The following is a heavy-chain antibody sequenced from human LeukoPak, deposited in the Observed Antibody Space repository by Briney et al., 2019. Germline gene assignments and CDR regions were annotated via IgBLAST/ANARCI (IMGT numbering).Heavy chain of an antibody. CDR2: INPNSGGT. Sequence: ASVKVSCKASGYTFTGYYMHWVRQAPGQGLEWMGRINPNSGGTNYAQKFQGRVTMTRDTSISTAYMELSRLRSDDTAVYYCAREGRYCSGGSCYSYWFGPWGQGTLVTVSS. CDR3: AREGRYCSGGSCYSYWFGP. CDR1: GYTFTGYY. V-gene: IGHV1-2*06. D-gene: IGHD2-15*01. J-gene: IGHJ5*02.